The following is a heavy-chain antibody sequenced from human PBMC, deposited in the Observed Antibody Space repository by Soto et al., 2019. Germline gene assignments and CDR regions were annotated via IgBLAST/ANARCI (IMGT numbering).Heavy chain of an antibody. CDR3: ARGAVAGLYFFDH. J-gene: IGHJ4*02. Sequence: EVQLVESGGGLVQPGGSLRLSCVASGFTLSTYDMNWVRQAPGKGLQWVSHISSSSAAIVYADSVKGRITISRDNAKNSLYLQMNSLRDEDTAVYYCARGAVAGLYFFDHWGQGILVTVSS. CDR2: ISSSSAAI. V-gene: IGHV3-48*02. CDR1: GFTLSTYD. D-gene: IGHD6-19*01.